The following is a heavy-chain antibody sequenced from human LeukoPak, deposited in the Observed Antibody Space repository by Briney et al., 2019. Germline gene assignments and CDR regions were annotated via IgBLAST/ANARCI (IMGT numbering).Heavy chain of an antibody. J-gene: IGHJ2*01. CDR1: GGSISTSTYY. D-gene: IGHD1-26*01. CDR3: ARRVYSGSYNWYFDL. Sequence: PSETLSLTCTVSGGSISTSTYYRGWIRQPPGKGLEWIGSISYSGSTYNNPSLKSRVTISVDTSKNQFSLKLSSVTASDTAVYYCARRVYSGSYNWYFDLWGRGTLVTVSS. CDR2: ISYSGST. V-gene: IGHV4-39*01.